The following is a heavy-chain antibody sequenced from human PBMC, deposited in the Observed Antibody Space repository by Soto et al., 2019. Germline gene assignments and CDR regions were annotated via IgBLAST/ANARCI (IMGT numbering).Heavy chain of an antibody. J-gene: IGHJ4*02. D-gene: IGHD6-13*01. CDR1: GGSVSSGSYY. CDR2: IYYSGST. Sequence: SETLSLTCTVSGGSVSSGSYYWSWIRQPPGKGLEWIGYIYYSGSTNYNPSLKSRVTISVDTSKNQFSLKLSSVTAADTAVYYCAREVAADGGEFDYCGPGIVVTVST. CDR3: AREVAADGGEFDY. V-gene: IGHV4-61*01.